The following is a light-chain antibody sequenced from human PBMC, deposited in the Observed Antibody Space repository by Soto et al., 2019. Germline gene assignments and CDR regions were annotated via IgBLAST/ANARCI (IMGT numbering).Light chain of an antibody. V-gene: IGLV2-14*03. J-gene: IGLJ2*01. CDR3: SSYTSRSTLGV. CDR2: DVS. Sequence: QSALTQPASVSGSPGQSITISCTGTNSDIGGYNYVSWYQQHPGTAPKLMIYDVSNRPSGVSYRFSGSKSGNTASLTISGLQDEDEADYYCSSYTSRSTLGVFGGGTKVTVL. CDR1: NSDIGGYNY.